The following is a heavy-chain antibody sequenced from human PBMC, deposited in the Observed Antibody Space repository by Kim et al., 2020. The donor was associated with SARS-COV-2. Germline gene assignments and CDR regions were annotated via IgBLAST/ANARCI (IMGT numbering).Heavy chain of an antibody. Sequence: GGSLRLSCAASGFTFSSYAMSWVRQAPGKGLEWVSAISGSGGSTYYADSVKGRFTISRDNSKNTLYLQMNSLRAEDTAVYYCAKGTWAARYFVDAFDIWGQGTMVTVSS. CDR2: ISGSGGST. D-gene: IGHD3-9*01. CDR1: GFTFSSYA. J-gene: IGHJ3*02. CDR3: AKGTWAARYFVDAFDI. V-gene: IGHV3-23*01.